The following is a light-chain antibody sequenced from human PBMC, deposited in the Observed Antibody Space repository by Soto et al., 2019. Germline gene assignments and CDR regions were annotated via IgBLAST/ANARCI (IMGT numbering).Light chain of an antibody. CDR2: GVS. V-gene: IGLV2-14*03. J-gene: IGLJ1*01. CDR3: SSYASGGSYV. CDR1: SSDVGGYNA. Sequence: QSVLTQPASVSGSPGQSITISCSGSSSDVGGYNAVSWYQQHPGKVPKLVIYGVSDRPSGISSRFSASKSGNTASLTTSGLHAEDEADYYCSSYASGGSYVFGTGTKLTVL.